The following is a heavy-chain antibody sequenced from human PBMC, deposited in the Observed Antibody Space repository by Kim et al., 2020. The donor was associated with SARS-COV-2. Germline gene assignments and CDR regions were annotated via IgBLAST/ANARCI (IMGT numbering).Heavy chain of an antibody. CDR2: ISGSGGST. Sequence: GGSLRLSCAASGFTFSSYAMSWVRQAPGKGLEWVSAISGSGGSTYYADSVKGRFTISRDNSKNTLYLQMNSLRAEDTAVYYCAKAPSCSSTSCQISGGYNWFDPWGQGTLVTVSS. V-gene: IGHV3-23*01. CDR3: AKAPSCSSTSCQISGGYNWFDP. D-gene: IGHD2-2*01. CDR1: GFTFSSYA. J-gene: IGHJ5*02.